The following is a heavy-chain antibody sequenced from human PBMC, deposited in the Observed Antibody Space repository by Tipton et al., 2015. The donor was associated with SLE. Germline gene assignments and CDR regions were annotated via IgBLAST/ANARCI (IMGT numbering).Heavy chain of an antibody. CDR1: GGSISSSSYY. Sequence: TLSLTCTVSGGSISSSSYYWGWLRQPPGKGLEWIGIIYYSGSTYYNPSLKSRVTISVDTSKNQFSLKLSSVTAADSAVYYCARLGECGVGMDVWGQGTTVTVSS. CDR3: ARLGECGVGMDV. CDR2: IYYSGST. V-gene: IGHV4-39*07. J-gene: IGHJ6*02. D-gene: IGHD3-16*01.